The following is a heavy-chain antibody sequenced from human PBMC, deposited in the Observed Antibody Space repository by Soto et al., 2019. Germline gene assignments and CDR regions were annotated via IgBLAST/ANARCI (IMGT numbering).Heavy chain of an antibody. CDR2: INHSGST. CDR3: ARGYCGGGSCYQSSYYFDY. D-gene: IGHD2-15*01. J-gene: IGHJ4*02. Sequence: QVQLQQWGAGLLKPSETLSLTCAVYGGSFSGYYWSWIRQPPGKGLEWIGEINHSGSTNYNPSLKSRVTISVDTSKNQFSLKLSSVTAADTAVYYCARGYCGGGSCYQSSYYFDYWGQGTLVTVSS. V-gene: IGHV4-34*01. CDR1: GGSFSGYY.